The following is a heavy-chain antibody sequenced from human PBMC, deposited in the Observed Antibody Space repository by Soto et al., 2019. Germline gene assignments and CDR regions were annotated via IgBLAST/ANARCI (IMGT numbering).Heavy chain of an antibody. V-gene: IGHV3-33*05. J-gene: IGHJ6*02. CDR3: ARATNYYYAMDV. D-gene: IGHD1-1*01. Sequence: GGSLILSCAASGFTFISYGMHWVRQAPGKGLQWVAFISYDGSDRYYEDSVKGRFTISRGNSKNTLYLQINSLRAEDTAVYYCARATNYYYAMDVWGQGTTVTVSS. CDR1: GFTFISYG. CDR2: ISYDGSDR.